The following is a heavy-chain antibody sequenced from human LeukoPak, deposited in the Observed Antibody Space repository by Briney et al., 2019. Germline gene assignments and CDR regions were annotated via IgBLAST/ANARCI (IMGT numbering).Heavy chain of an antibody. J-gene: IGHJ4*02. Sequence: GGSLRLSCAASGFTFSSYSMNWVRQAPGKGLEWVSYISSSSSTIYYADSVKGRFTISRDNAKNSLYLQMNSLRAEDMALYYCAKDSHYSSGWFYYFDYWGQGTLVTVSS. V-gene: IGHV3-48*01. CDR1: GFTFSSYS. D-gene: IGHD6-19*01. CDR3: AKDSHYSSGWFYYFDY. CDR2: ISSSSSTI.